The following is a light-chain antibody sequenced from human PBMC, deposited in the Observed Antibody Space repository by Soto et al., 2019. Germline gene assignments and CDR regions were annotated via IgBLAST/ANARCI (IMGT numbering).Light chain of an antibody. CDR2: KAS. CDR1: QTIISW. V-gene: IGKV1-5*03. Sequence: DIQMTQSPSTLSGSVVDRVTITCRASQTIISWLAWYQQKPGKAPKLLIYKASTLKSGVPSRFSGRGSGTEFTVPSSRLQPDDFATYYCQHYSSYSEAFGQGTKLEL. J-gene: IGKJ1*01. CDR3: QHYSSYSEA.